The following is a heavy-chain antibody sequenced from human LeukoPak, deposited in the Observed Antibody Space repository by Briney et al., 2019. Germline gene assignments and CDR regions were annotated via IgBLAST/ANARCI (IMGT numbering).Heavy chain of an antibody. CDR3: ARSGYSSTWYLQNFELDY. CDR1: GFTVSSNS. Sequence: PGGSLRLSCTVSGFTVSSNSMSWVRQAPGKGLEWVSFIYGDNTHYSDSVKGRFTISRDNSKNTLYLQMNSLRAEDTAVYFCARSGYSSTWYLQNFELDYWGQGTLVTVSS. D-gene: IGHD2-2*01. CDR2: IYGDNT. V-gene: IGHV3-53*01. J-gene: IGHJ4*02.